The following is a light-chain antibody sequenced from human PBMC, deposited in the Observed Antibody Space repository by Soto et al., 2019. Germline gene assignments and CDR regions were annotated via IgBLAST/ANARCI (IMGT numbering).Light chain of an antibody. Sequence: EFVLTQSPGTLFLSPGERATLSCRSSQTVRHKYLAWYKQKPGQAPRLLIYDASSRATGIPDRFSGGGSGTEFTLTISRLEPEDFEVYYCQQFSSYPLTFSGGTKVDIK. CDR1: QTVRHKY. J-gene: IGKJ4*01. CDR3: QQFSSYPLT. V-gene: IGKV3-20*01. CDR2: DAS.